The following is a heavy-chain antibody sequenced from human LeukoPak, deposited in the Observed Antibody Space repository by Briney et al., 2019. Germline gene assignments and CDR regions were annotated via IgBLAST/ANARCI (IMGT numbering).Heavy chain of an antibody. Sequence: GASLKISCKGSGSHFTIYWIGWVRQMPGKGLEWMGIIYPGDSDTRYSPSFQGQVTISADKSISTAYLQWSSLKASDTAMYYCAIFDFLFGEIDNWFDPWGQGTQVTVSS. D-gene: IGHD3-16*01. CDR1: GSHFTIYW. CDR2: IYPGDSDT. J-gene: IGHJ5*02. CDR3: AIFDFLFGEIDNWFDP. V-gene: IGHV5-51*01.